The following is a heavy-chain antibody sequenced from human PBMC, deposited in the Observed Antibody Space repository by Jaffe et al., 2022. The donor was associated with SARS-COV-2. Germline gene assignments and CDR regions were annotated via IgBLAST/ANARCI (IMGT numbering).Heavy chain of an antibody. Sequence: QVQLVESGGGVVQPGRSLRLSCAASGFTFSSYAMHWVRQAPGKGLEWVAVISYDGSNKYYADSVKGRFTISRDNSKNTLYLQMNSLRAEDTAVYYCARGGHYYDTPAQGAFDIWGQGTMVTVSS. CDR1: GFTFSSYA. CDR2: ISYDGSNK. J-gene: IGHJ3*02. D-gene: IGHD3-22*01. V-gene: IGHV3-30-3*01. CDR3: ARGGHYYDTPAQGAFDI.